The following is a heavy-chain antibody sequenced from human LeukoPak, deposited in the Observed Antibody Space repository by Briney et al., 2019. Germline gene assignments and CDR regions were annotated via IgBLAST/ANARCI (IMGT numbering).Heavy chain of an antibody. J-gene: IGHJ4*02. V-gene: IGHV3-23*01. CDR1: GFTFSSYA. Sequence: QPGGSLRLSCAASGFTFSSYAMTWFRQAPGKGLEWVSAISGDGRSTDYADSVKGRFTISRDNSKSTVFLQLNSLRVEDTALYYCAQRMGGTPDYWGLATLVTVSS. CDR3: AQRMGGTPDY. D-gene: IGHD1-26*01. CDR2: ISGDGRST.